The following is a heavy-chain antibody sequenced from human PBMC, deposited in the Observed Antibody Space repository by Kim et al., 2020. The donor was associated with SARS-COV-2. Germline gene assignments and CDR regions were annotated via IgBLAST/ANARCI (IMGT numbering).Heavy chain of an antibody. CDR1: GGTFSSYA. V-gene: IGHV1-69*13. D-gene: IGHD3-22*01. CDR2: IIPIFGTA. CDR3: ARDPSYYYDSSGYYDGGASDI. J-gene: IGHJ3*02. Sequence: SVKVSCKASGGTFSSYAISWVRQAPGQGLEWMGGIIPIFGTANYAQKFQGRVTITADESTSTAYMELSSLRSEDTAVYYCARDPSYYYDSSGYYDGGASDIWGQGTMVTVSS.